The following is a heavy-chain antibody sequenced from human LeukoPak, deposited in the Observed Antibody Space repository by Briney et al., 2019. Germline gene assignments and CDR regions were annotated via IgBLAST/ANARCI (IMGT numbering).Heavy chain of an antibody. V-gene: IGHV3-30-3*01. D-gene: IGHD2-2*02. J-gene: IGHJ3*02. Sequence: GGSLRLSCAASGFTFSSYAMHWVRQAPGKGLEWVAVISYDGSNKYYADPVKGRFTISRDNSKNTLYLQMNSLRAEDTAVYYCARRGAVPAAIEGAFDIWGQGTMVTVSS. CDR2: ISYDGSNK. CDR1: GFTFSSYA. CDR3: ARRGAVPAAIEGAFDI.